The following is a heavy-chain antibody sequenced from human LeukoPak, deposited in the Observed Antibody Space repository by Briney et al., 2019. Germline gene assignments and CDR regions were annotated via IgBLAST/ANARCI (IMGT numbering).Heavy chain of an antibody. Sequence: SGPTLVNPTQTLTLTCTFSGFSLSTSGMCVSWIRQPPGKAPEWLALIDWDDDKYYSTSLKTRLTISKDTSKNQVVLTMTNMDPVDTATYYCARMGLGDSSGYYGPWGQGTLVTVSS. D-gene: IGHD3-22*01. V-gene: IGHV2-70*01. CDR1: GFSLSTSGMC. CDR3: ARMGLGDSSGYYGP. CDR2: IDWDDDK. J-gene: IGHJ5*02.